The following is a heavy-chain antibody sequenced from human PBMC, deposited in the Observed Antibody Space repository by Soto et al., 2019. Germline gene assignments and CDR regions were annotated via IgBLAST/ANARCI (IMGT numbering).Heavy chain of an antibody. Sequence: SETLSLTCTVSGVSISSYYWSWIRQPPGKGLEWIGSIYYSGSSNYNPSLKSRVSISVDTSKNQFSLKLSSVSAADTAVYYCVRLVQVVQVRERFNWFDPWGQGTLVTVSS. CDR1: GVSISSYY. CDR2: IYYSGSS. CDR3: VRLVQVVQVRERFNWFDP. D-gene: IGHD3-10*01. J-gene: IGHJ5*02. V-gene: IGHV4-59*08.